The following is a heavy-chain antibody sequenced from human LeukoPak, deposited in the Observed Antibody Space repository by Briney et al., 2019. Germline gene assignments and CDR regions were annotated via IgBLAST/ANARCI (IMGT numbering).Heavy chain of an antibody. J-gene: IGHJ6*04. CDR1: GFTFSSYE. D-gene: IGHD3-10*02. CDR3: AELGTTMIGGV. V-gene: IGHV3-48*03. CDR2: ISSSGSTI. Sequence: PGGSLRLPCAASGFTFSSYEMNWVRQAPGQGLEWVSYISSSGSTIYYADSVKGRFTISRDNAKNSLYLQMNSLRAEDTAVYYCAELGTTMIGGVWGKGTTVTISS.